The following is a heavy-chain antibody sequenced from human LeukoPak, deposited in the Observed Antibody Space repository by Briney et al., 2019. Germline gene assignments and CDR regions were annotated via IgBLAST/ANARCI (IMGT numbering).Heavy chain of an antibody. CDR3: ARGSVAGNHAFDI. Sequence: GGSLRLSCAASGFTFSSYAMSWVRQAPGKGLEWVSAISGSGGSTYYADSVKGRFTISRDNSKNTLYLQMNSLRAGDTAVYYCARGSVAGNHAFDIWGQGTMVTVSS. CDR1: GFTFSSYA. V-gene: IGHV3-23*01. CDR2: ISGSGGST. D-gene: IGHD6-19*01. J-gene: IGHJ3*02.